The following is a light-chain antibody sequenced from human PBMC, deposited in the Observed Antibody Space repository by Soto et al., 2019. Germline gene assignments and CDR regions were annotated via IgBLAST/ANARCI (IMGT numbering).Light chain of an antibody. Sequence: QYALTQPRSVSGSPGQSVTISCTGTSSDVGEYNYVSWFQQHPGKDPRFMIYDVSKRPSGVPDRFSGSKSGNTASLTISGLQAEDEADYYRCSYAGRHTYVFGTGTKLTVL. CDR3: CSYAGRHTYV. J-gene: IGLJ1*01. CDR2: DVS. V-gene: IGLV2-11*01. CDR1: SSDVGEYNY.